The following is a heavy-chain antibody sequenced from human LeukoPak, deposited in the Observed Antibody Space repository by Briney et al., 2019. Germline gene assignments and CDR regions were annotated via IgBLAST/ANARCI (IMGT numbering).Heavy chain of an antibody. D-gene: IGHD3-22*01. CDR1: GFTFSSYA. Sequence: GGSLRLSCAASGFTFSSYAMHWVRQAPGKGLEYVSAISSNGGSTYYANSVKGRFTISGDNSKNTLYLQMGSLRAEDMAVYYCWTYYYDSSGYYQDFDYWGQGTLVTVSS. J-gene: IGHJ4*02. CDR2: ISSNGGST. CDR3: WTYYYDSSGYYQDFDY. V-gene: IGHV3-64*01.